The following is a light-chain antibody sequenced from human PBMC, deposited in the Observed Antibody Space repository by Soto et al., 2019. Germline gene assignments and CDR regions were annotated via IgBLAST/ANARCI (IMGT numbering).Light chain of an antibody. CDR1: QSVSAN. J-gene: IGKJ4*01. CDR2: STS. CDR3: QQCHNWPLT. V-gene: IGKV3-15*01. Sequence: EIVLTQSPATLSVSPGDRVTLSCRASQSVSANLAWYHQKPGQAPRLLIYSTSTRPTGVPGRFSGSGSGTDFTLNISSLQSEDFGVYYCQQCHNWPLTFGRGTKVEIK.